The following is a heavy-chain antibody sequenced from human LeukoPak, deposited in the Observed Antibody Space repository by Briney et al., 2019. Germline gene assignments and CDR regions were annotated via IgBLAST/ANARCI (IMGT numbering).Heavy chain of an antibody. V-gene: IGHV1-69*05. J-gene: IGHJ4*02. Sequence: GSSVKVSCKASGGTFSSYAISWVRQAPGQGLEWMGGIIPIFGTANYAQKFQGRVTITTDESTSTAYMELSSLRSGDTAVYYCARAYYDFWSGYYEGYFDYWGQGTLVTVSS. CDR1: GGTFSSYA. CDR2: IIPIFGTA. CDR3: ARAYYDFWSGYYEGYFDY. D-gene: IGHD3-3*01.